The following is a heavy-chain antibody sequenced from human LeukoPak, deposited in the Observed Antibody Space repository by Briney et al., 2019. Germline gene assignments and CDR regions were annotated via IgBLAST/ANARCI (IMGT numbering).Heavy chain of an antibody. CDR2: IHNSGRT. CDR3: ARHGTISSESYFDY. D-gene: IGHD1-14*01. V-gene: IGHV4-61*05. Sequence: SETLSLTCTVSGGSMSINSYYWNWMRQSPGKGLEWIGYIHNSGRTNYNPSLKSRVTGFVDTSKNQVSLRLSSVTAADTAVYYCARHGTISSESYFDYWGQGALVTVSS. CDR1: GGSMSINSYY. J-gene: IGHJ4*02.